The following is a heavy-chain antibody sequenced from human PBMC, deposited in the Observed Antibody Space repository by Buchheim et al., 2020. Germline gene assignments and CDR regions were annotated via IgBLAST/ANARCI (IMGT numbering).Heavy chain of an antibody. J-gene: IGHJ4*02. V-gene: IGHV3-30-3*01. Sequence: QVRLVESGGGVVQPGRSLRLSCAASGFTFSSSAMHWVRQAPGKGLEWVAVISYDGSNKYYADSVKGRFTISRDNSKSTLYLQLNSLRAEDTAVYYCVRADYRSGSSPLDYWGQGTL. D-gene: IGHD3-10*01. CDR1: GFTFSSSA. CDR2: ISYDGSNK. CDR3: VRADYRSGSSPLDY.